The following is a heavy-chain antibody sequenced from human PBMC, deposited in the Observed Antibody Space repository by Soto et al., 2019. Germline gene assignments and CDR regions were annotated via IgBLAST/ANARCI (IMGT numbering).Heavy chain of an antibody. CDR1: GFTFITYT. CDR3: ARDILSGGAYPDS. V-gene: IGHV3-21*01. D-gene: IGHD3-10*01. J-gene: IGHJ5*01. CDR2: ISSGSSYI. Sequence: GGSLRVACAAPGFTFITYTMNWVRQAPGKGLEWISSISSGSSYIYYAGSVKGRFTISRDNAKNSLFLQMNSLRADDTAVYYCARDILSGGAYPDSWGQGTKVTVSS.